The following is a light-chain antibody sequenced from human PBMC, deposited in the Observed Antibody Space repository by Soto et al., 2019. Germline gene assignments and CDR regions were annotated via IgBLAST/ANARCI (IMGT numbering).Light chain of an antibody. J-gene: IGLJ2*01. CDR3: RSYTSSSTLLV. V-gene: IGLV2-14*01. CDR2: DVS. Sequence: QSALTQPASVSGSPGQSITISCTGTSSDVGGYNYVSWYQQHPGKAPQLRIYDVSNRPPGVSNRFSGSKSGNTASPTISGLQAEDEADYYCRSYTSSSTLLVFGGGTKLTVL. CDR1: SSDVGGYNY.